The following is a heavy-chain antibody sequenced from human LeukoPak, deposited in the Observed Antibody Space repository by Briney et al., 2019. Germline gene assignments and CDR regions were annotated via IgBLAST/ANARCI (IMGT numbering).Heavy chain of an antibody. CDR3: ARDHDRYDSSGYPY. D-gene: IGHD3-22*01. J-gene: IGHJ4*02. CDR1: GFTFSSYS. CDR2: ISSSSSYI. V-gene: IGHV3-21*01. Sequence: GGTLRLSCAASGFTFSSYSMNWVRQAPGEGLEWVSSISSSSSYIYYADSVKGRFTISRDNAKNSLYPQMNSLRAEDTAVYYCARDHDRYDSSGYPYWGQGTLVTVSS.